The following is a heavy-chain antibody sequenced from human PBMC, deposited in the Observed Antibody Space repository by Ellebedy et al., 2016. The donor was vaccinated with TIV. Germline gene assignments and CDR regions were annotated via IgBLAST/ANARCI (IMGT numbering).Heavy chain of an antibody. V-gene: IGHV3-23*01. CDR1: GFTFSTYA. J-gene: IGHJ4*02. CDR2: IIISGGNT. D-gene: IGHD3-10*01. Sequence: PGGSLRLSCAASGFTFSTYAMSWVRQAPGKGLEWVSAIIISGGNTYYADSVRGRFTISRDNSKDTLYLHMNSLRAEDTAVYYGARRSFLDYWGQGTLVTVSS. CDR3: ARRSFLDY.